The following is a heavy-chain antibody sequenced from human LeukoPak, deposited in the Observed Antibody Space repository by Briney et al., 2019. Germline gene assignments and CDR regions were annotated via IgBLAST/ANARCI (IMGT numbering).Heavy chain of an antibody. CDR3: ARQSRQWGSFDY. J-gene: IGHJ4*02. Sequence: SETLSLTCAVSGGSISSSNWWSWVRQPPGKGLEWIGEIYHSGSTNYNLSLKSRVTISVDTSKNQFSLKLSSVTAADTAVYYCARQSRQWGSFDYWGQGTLVTVSS. CDR1: GGSISSSNW. V-gene: IGHV4-4*02. CDR2: IYHSGST. D-gene: IGHD2-15*01.